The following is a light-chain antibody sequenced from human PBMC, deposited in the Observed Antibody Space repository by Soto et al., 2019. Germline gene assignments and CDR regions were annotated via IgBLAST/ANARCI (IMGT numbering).Light chain of an antibody. J-gene: IGKJ1*01. CDR3: QQYISSPLT. V-gene: IGKV3-20*01. Sequence: DTVFTPSPGTLSLSPGESATLSSRARQSVSNNYLAWYQQKPGQAPRLVIYGASNRATGIPDRFSASGSGTDFTLTISRLEPEDFAVYYCQQYISSPLTFGQGTKVDIK. CDR1: QSVSNNY. CDR2: GAS.